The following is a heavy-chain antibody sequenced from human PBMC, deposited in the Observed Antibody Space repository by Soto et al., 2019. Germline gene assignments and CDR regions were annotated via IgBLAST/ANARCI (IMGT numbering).Heavy chain of an antibody. CDR2: IYYSGST. Sequence: NPSETLSLTCTVSGGSISSYYWSWIRQPPGKGLEWIGYIYYSGSTNYNPSLKSRVTISVDTSKNQFSLKLSSVTAADTAVYYCARAPYYYDSSGYYLDYWGKGTLVTVSS. V-gene: IGHV4-59*01. J-gene: IGHJ4*02. CDR3: ARAPYYYDSSGYYLDY. CDR1: GGSISSYY. D-gene: IGHD3-22*01.